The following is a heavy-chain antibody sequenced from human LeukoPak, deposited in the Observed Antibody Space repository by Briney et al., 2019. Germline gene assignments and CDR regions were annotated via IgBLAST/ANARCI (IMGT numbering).Heavy chain of an antibody. CDR1: GGTFSSYA. CDR2: IIPIFGTA. V-gene: IGHV1-69*13. J-gene: IGHJ5*02. CDR3: ARVGGYCSSTSCYNWFDP. Sequence: GASVKVSCKASGGTFSSYAISWVRQAPGQGLEWVGGIIPIFGTANYAQKFQGRVTITADESTSTAYMELSSLRSEDTAVYYCARVGGYCSSTSCYNWFDPWGQGTLVTVSS. D-gene: IGHD2-2*01.